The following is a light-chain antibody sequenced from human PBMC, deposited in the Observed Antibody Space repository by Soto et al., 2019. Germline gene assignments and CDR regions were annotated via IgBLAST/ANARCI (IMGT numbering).Light chain of an antibody. CDR3: MQALQTPVT. V-gene: IGKV2-28*01. J-gene: IGKJ4*01. CDR2: LGS. Sequence: DIVLTQSPLSLPVTPGEPASISCRSSQSLLHSNGYNYLDWYLQKPGQSPQLLIYLGSNRASGVPDRFSGSGSGTYFTLKISRVETEDVGIYYCMQALQTPVTFGGGTKVEIK. CDR1: QSLLHSNGYNY.